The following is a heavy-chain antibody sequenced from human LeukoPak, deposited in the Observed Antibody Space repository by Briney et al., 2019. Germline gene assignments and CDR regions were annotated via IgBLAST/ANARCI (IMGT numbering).Heavy chain of an antibody. CDR2: IYTSGST. CDR1: GGSISSGSYY. V-gene: IGHV4-61*02. J-gene: IGHJ5*02. D-gene: IGHD6-13*01. Sequence: SETLSLTCTVSGGSISSGSYYWSWIRQPAGKGLEWIGRIYTSGSTNYNPSLKSRVTISVDTSKNQFSLKLSSVTAADTAVYYCARASGIAAAGNLCNWFDPWGQGTLVTVSS. CDR3: ARASGIAAAGNLCNWFDP.